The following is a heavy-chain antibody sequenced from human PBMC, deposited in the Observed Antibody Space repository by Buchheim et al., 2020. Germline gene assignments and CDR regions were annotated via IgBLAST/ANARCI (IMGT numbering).Heavy chain of an antibody. J-gene: IGHJ4*02. CDR1: EFDTHI. D-gene: IGHD3-10*01. Sequence: QGQLVQSGAEVKKPGASVKLSCEASEFDTHIIHWMRQAPGQRLEWMGWINAANSNTKYSQKFQGRATITRDPSATTVYVELTGLRSEDTAVYYCARVGGFGELLSHYDHWGQGTL. V-gene: IGHV1-3*01. CDR3: ARVGGFGELLSHYDH. CDR2: INAANSNT.